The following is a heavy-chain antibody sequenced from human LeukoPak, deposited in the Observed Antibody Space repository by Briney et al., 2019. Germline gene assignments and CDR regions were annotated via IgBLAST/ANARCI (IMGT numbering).Heavy chain of an antibody. J-gene: IGHJ4*02. V-gene: IGHV4-59*05. D-gene: IGHD2-15*01. Sequence: PGGSLRLSCAASGFTFSSYSMNWVRQAPGKGLEWIGSIYYSGSTYYNPSLKSRVTISVDTSKNQFSLKLSSVTAADTAVYYCARWSDYWGQGTLVTVSS. CDR1: GFTFSSYSMN. CDR3: ARWSDY. CDR2: IYYSGST.